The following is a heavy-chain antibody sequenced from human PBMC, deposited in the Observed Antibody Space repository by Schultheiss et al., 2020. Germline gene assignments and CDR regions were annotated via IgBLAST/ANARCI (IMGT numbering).Heavy chain of an antibody. Sequence: GGSLRLSCDASGFIFSNYCMNWVRQAPGKGLEWVSSISSSSSYIYYADSVKGRFTISRDNAKNSLYLQMNSLRAEDTAVYYCAKDRRDSSGWYNWFDPWGQGTLVTVSS. CDR1: GFIFSNYC. D-gene: IGHD6-19*01. CDR2: ISSSSSYI. CDR3: AKDRRDSSGWYNWFDP. J-gene: IGHJ5*02. V-gene: IGHV3-21*04.